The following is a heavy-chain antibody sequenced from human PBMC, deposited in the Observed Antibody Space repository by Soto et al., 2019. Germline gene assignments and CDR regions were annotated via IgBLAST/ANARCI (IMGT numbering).Heavy chain of an antibody. V-gene: IGHV4-31*03. CDR3: ARERNPHIKPRGVWFGH. CDR1: GSSISGGGYY. CDR2: IFYTGTT. J-gene: IGHJ5*02. Sequence: SETLSLTCTVSGSSISGGGYYWCWIRQYPGKGLEGIGNIFYTGTTSYNPSLKSRVAISIDTSKNQFSLKLSSVTDADTAVYYCARERNPHIKPRGVWFGHWGQGTLVTVSS. D-gene: IGHD3-10*01.